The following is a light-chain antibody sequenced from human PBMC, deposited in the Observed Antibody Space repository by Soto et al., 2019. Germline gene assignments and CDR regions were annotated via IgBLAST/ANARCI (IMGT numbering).Light chain of an antibody. Sequence: EIVLTQSPATLSLSPGERATLSCRASQSINRHLAWYRQKPGQAPRLPIYDASNKATGIPARFGGSGSGTVFALTISSLEPEDFGVYSGQQRSNWPPVTFGGGTKVEIK. V-gene: IGKV3-11*01. J-gene: IGKJ4*01. CDR3: QQRSNWPPVT. CDR2: DAS. CDR1: QSINRH.